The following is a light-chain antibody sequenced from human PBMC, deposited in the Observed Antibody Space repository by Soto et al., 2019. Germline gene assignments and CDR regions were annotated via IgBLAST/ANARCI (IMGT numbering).Light chain of an antibody. CDR3: QQYGSSPT. CDR1: QSFSSSY. J-gene: IGKJ4*02. CDR2: GAS. V-gene: IGKV3-20*01. Sequence: EICLAHSPASLSLSPGERGTLSWMASQSFSSSYSAWHQQKPGQAHRLLISGASIRATGIPDRFSGSGSGTDFTITISRLEAEDVAEYYCQQYGSSPTVGRGTKVDIK.